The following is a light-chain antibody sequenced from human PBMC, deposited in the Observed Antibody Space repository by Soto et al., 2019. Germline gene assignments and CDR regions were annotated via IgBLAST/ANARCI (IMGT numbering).Light chain of an antibody. J-gene: IGLJ1*01. CDR1: RSDVGGYNL. CDR3: QSYDSGLRALYV. Sequence: QSVLTQPASVSGSPGQSITMSCTGSRSDVGGYNLVSWYQQHPGKAPKLMIYEVSKRPSGVSNRFSGSKSGNTASLAITGLQAGDEADYYCQSYDSGLRALYVFGTGTQLTVL. V-gene: IGLV2-14*02. CDR2: EVS.